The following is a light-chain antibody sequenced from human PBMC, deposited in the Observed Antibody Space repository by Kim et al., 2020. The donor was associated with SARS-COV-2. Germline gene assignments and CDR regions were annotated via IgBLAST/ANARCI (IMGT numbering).Light chain of an antibody. J-gene: IGKJ4*01. Sequence: EIVLTQSPGTLSLSPGERATLSCRASQSVSSSYLAWYQQKPGQAPRLLIYGASSRATGIPDRFSVSGSGTDFTLTISRLEPEDFAVYYCQQYGSSPLTFGGGTKVDIK. V-gene: IGKV3-20*01. CDR1: QSVSSSY. CDR3: QQYGSSPLT. CDR2: GAS.